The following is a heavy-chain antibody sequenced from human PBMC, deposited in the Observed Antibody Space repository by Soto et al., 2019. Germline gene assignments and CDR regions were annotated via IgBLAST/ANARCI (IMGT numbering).Heavy chain of an antibody. D-gene: IGHD2-2*01. V-gene: IGHV3-23*01. Sequence: EVQLLESGGGLVQPGGSLRLSCAASGFTFSSYAMSWVRQAPGKGLEWVSAISGSGGSTYYADSVKGRFTISRDNSKNTLYLQMNSLRAEDTAVYYCAKDPPVICSSTSCANVYWGQGTLVTVSS. CDR3: AKDPPVICSSTSCANVY. CDR1: GFTFSSYA. CDR2: ISGSGGST. J-gene: IGHJ4*02.